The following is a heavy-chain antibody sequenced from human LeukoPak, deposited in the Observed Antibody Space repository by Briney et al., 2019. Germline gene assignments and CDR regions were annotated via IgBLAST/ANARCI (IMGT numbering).Heavy chain of an antibody. CDR2: ISGSGGST. Sequence: PGGSLRLSCAASGFTFRSYAMSWVRQAPGKGLEWVSAISGSGGSTYYADSVKGRFTISRDNSKNTLYLQMNSLRAEDTAVYYCARFSGYYSGWFDPWGQGTLVTVSS. CDR3: ARFSGYYSGWFDP. CDR1: GFTFRSYA. V-gene: IGHV3-23*01. J-gene: IGHJ5*02. D-gene: IGHD3-22*01.